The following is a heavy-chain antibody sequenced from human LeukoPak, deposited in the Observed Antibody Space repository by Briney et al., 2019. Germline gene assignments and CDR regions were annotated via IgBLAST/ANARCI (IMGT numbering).Heavy chain of an antibody. D-gene: IGHD1-26*01. V-gene: IGHV3-23*01. CDR3: ARDRMGAILYFDS. CDR2: INDSGGST. CDR1: GFTFSNYA. Sequence: GGSLRLSCAASGFTFSNYATSWVRQAPGKGLEWVSAINDSGGSTYYADSVEGRFTISRDNSKNTLYLQVNSLRAEDTAVYYCARDRMGAILYFDSWGQGTLVTVSS. J-gene: IGHJ4*02.